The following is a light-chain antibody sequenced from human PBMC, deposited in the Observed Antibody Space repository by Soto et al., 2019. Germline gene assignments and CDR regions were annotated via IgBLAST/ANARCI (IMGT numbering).Light chain of an antibody. J-gene: IGLJ2*01. CDR2: LSSDGSH. CDR1: SGHSSYA. Sequence: QSVLTQSPSASASLGASVKLTCTLSSGHSSYAIAWHQQQPEKGPRYLMKLSSDGSHSKGDGIPDRFSGSSSGAERYLTISSLHSEDEADNYCQTWDTGARVVFGGGTK. V-gene: IGLV4-69*01. CDR3: QTWDTGARVV.